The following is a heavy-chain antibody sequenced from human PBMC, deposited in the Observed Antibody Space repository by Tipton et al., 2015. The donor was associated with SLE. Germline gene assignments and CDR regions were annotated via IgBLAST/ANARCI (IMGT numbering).Heavy chain of an antibody. V-gene: IGHV4-39*07. D-gene: IGHD3-22*01. CDR3: ARGPSSLDSTHGGAFDI. J-gene: IGHJ3*02. Sequence: TLSLTCTVSGGSISSSSYYWGWIRQPPGTGLEWIGSIYYSGSTYYNPSLKSRVTISVDTSKNQFSLKLSSVTAADTAVYYCARGPSSLDSTHGGAFDIWGQGTMVTVSS. CDR1: GGSISSSSYY. CDR2: IYYSGST.